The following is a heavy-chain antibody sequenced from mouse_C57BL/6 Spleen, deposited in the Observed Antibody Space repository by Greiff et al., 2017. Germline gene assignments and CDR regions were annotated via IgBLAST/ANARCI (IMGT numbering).Heavy chain of an antibody. CDR2: ISSGSSTI. CDR3: ARRVITTVDWYFDV. D-gene: IGHD1-2*01. V-gene: IGHV5-17*01. Sequence: DVQLVESGGGLVKPGGSLKLSCAASGFTFSDYGMHWVRQAPEKGLEWVAYISSGSSTIYYADTVKGRFTISRDNAKNTLFLQMTSLRSEDTAMYYCARRVITTVDWYFDVWGTGTTVTVSS. J-gene: IGHJ1*03. CDR1: GFTFSDYG.